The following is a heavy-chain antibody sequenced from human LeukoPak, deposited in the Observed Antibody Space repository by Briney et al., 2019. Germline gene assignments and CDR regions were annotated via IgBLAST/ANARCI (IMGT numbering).Heavy chain of an antibody. CDR3: ARGIKSGSYLNFDY. Sequence: PSETLSLTCTVSGGSISSSSYYWGWIRQPPGKGLEWIGEINHSGSTNYNPSLKSRVTISVDTSKNQFSLKLSSVTAADTAVYYCARGIKSGSYLNFDYWGQGTLVTVSS. CDR1: GGSISSSSYY. CDR2: INHSGST. V-gene: IGHV4-39*07. D-gene: IGHD1-26*01. J-gene: IGHJ4*02.